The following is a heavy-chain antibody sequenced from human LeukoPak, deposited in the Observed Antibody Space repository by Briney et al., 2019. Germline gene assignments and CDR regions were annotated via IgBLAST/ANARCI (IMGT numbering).Heavy chain of an antibody. Sequence: ASVKVSCKASGYTFTSYYMHWVRQAPGQGLEWMGIINPSGGSTSYAQKFQGRVTMTRDMSTSTVYMELSSPRSEDTAVYYCARDGSDDAFDIWGQGTMVTVSS. CDR3: ARDGSDDAFDI. J-gene: IGHJ3*02. V-gene: IGHV1-46*01. CDR2: INPSGGST. CDR1: GYTFTSYY.